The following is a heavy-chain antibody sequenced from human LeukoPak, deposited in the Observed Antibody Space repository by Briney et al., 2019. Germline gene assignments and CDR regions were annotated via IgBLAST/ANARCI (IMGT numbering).Heavy chain of an antibody. V-gene: IGHV1-3*01. CDR1: GYTFTSYA. Sequence: ASVKVSCKASGYTFTSYAMHWVRQAPGQRLDWMGWINAGNGNTKYSQKFQGRVTITRDTSASTAYMELSSLRSEDTAVYCCARAFDTVANGDYWGQGTLVTVSS. CDR3: ARAFDTVANGDY. CDR2: INAGNGNT. J-gene: IGHJ4*02. D-gene: IGHD2-15*01.